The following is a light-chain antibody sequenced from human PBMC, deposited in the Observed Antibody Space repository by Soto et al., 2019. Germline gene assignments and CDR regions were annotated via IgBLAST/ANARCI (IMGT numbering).Light chain of an antibody. CDR3: QQNGSSPPT. Sequence: EIVLTQSPGNLSLSPGERATLSCRASQSVSSSYLAWYQQKPGQAPRLLIYGASSRATGIPDRFSGSGSGTDFTLTISRLEPEDFAVYYCQQNGSSPPTFGGGTKVDIK. V-gene: IGKV3-20*01. CDR2: GAS. J-gene: IGKJ4*01. CDR1: QSVSSSY.